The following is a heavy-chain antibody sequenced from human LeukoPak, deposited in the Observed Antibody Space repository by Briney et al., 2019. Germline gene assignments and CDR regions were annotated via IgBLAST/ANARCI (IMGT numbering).Heavy chain of an antibody. J-gene: IGHJ3*02. CDR2: IYHSGST. CDR1: GGSISSGGYS. D-gene: IGHD3-22*01. V-gene: IGHV4-30-2*01. Sequence: PSETLSLTCTVSGGSISSGGYSWSWIRQPPGKGLEWIGYIYHSGSTYYNPSLKSRVTISVDRSKNQFSLKLSSVTAADTAVYYCARGSYYYDSSGYSSDAFDIWGQGTMVTVSS. CDR3: ARGSYYYDSSGYSSDAFDI.